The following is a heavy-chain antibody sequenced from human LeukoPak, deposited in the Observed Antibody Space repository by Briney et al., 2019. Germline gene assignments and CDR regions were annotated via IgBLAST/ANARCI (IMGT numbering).Heavy chain of an antibody. CDR2: INPDGSST. CDR1: GFTFSSYA. Sequence: GGSLRLSCAASGFTFSSYAMSWVRQAPGKGLVWVSQINPDGSSTDYADSVKGRFTSSRDNAKNTVYLQMNSLRAADTAVYYCARVGRTPPFNWGQGTLVTVSS. J-gene: IGHJ4*02. CDR3: ARVGRTPPFN. V-gene: IGHV3-74*01.